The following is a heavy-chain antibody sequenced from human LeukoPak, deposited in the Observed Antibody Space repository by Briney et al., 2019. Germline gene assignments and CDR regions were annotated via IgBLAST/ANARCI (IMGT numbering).Heavy chain of an antibody. Sequence: ASVKVSCKASGYTFTSYGISWVRQAPGQGLEWMGWISAHNGNTNYAQKLQGRVTMTTDTSTRTAYMELRSLRSDDTAVYYCARDSLLRGYDFWSGYYTLMFDYWGQGTLVTVSS. CDR3: ARDSLLRGYDFWSGYYTLMFDY. CDR1: GYTFTSYG. V-gene: IGHV1-18*01. J-gene: IGHJ4*02. CDR2: ISAHNGNT. D-gene: IGHD3-3*01.